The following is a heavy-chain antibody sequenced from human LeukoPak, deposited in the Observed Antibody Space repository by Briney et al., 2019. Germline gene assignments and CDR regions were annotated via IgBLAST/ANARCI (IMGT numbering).Heavy chain of an antibody. Sequence: KASETLSLTCTVSGGSISSYYWSWIRQPPGKGLEWIGYIYYSGSTNYNPSLKSRVTISVDTSKNQFSLKLSSVTAADTAVYYCARDNPRTTVVIDYWGQGTLVTVSS. V-gene: IGHV4-59*01. CDR1: GGSISSYY. CDR2: IYYSGST. J-gene: IGHJ4*02. D-gene: IGHD4-23*01. CDR3: ARDNPRTTVVIDY.